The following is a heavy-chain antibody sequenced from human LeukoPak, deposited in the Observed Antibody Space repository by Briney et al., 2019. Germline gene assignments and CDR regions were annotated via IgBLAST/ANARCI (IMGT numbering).Heavy chain of an antibody. Sequence: GGSLRLSCAASGFTFSDYYMSWIRQAPGKGLEWVSYISSSGSTIYYADSVKGRFTISRDNAKNSLYLQMNSLRAEDTAVYYCARDRRYGARGVITTIDYWGQGTLVTVSS. V-gene: IGHV3-11*04. D-gene: IGHD3-10*01. CDR2: ISSSGSTI. CDR3: ARDRRYGARGVITTIDY. CDR1: GFTFSDYY. J-gene: IGHJ4*02.